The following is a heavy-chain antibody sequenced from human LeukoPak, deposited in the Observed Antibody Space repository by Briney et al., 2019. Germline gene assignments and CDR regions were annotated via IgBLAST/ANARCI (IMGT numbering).Heavy chain of an antibody. J-gene: IGHJ4*02. V-gene: IGHV3-30*04. CDR1: GFTFSNHA. Sequence: PGGSLRLSCAASGFTFSNHAMHWVRQAPGKGLEWVAVISYDGSSKYYTDSVKGRFTISGDSSKNTLYLQMNSLGAEDTAVYYCAKDWAYSGNYYYFDHWGQGTLVTVSS. CDR2: ISYDGSSK. CDR3: AKDWAYSGNYYYFDH. D-gene: IGHD1-26*01.